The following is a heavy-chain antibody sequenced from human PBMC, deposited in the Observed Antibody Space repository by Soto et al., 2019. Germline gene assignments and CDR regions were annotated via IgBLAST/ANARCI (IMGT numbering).Heavy chain of an antibody. J-gene: IGHJ4*02. D-gene: IGHD3-10*01. CDR1: GFTFSNYG. Sequence: QVQVVDSGGGVVQPGRSLRLSCATSGFTFSNYGLHWVRQAPGKGLEWVAVTWFDDSKEYYADSVKGRFTISRDSSRNTVYLQMTSLRVDDMAVYYCARGLLWFGEFDYWGQGTLVTVSS. CDR2: TWFDDSKE. V-gene: IGHV3-33*01. CDR3: ARGLLWFGEFDY.